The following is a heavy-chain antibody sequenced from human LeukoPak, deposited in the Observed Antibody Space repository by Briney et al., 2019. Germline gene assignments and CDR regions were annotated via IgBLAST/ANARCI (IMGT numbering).Heavy chain of an antibody. J-gene: IGHJ4*02. CDR2: INHSGSTT. CDR1: AESFGGYF. D-gene: IGHD5-12*01. Sequence: SETLSLTCAVYAESFGGYFWNWIRQPPGKGLEWIGEINHSGSTTNYNPSLKSRITMSVDTSKNQFSLKLTSVTAADTAVYYCARKSGYARDYWGQGNLVIVSS. CDR3: ARKSGYARDY. V-gene: IGHV4-34*01.